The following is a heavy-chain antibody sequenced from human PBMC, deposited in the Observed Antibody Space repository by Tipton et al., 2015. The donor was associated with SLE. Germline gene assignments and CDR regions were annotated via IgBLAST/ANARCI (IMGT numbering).Heavy chain of an antibody. J-gene: IGHJ5*02. Sequence: TLSLTCTVSGGSIRSSGYYWSWIRQHPGKGLEWIGYIYFTGSTHYNPSLRSRILISLDTSKNQFSLKVNSVTAADTAIYFCARGGGGDVLNWLDPWGQGTLVSVS. CDR3: ARGGGGDVLNWLDP. V-gene: IGHV4-31*03. CDR2: IYFTGST. CDR1: GGSIRSSGYY. D-gene: IGHD2-21*01.